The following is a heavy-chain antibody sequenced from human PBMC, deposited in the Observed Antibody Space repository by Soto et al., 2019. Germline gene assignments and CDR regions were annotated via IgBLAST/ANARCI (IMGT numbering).Heavy chain of an antibody. J-gene: IGHJ6*03. CDR1: GFTFSSYS. CDR3: ASASGYYDFWSGCSEYYYYYMDV. CDR2: ISSSSSYI. D-gene: IGHD3-3*01. Sequence: EVQLVESGGGLVKPGGSLRLSCAASGFTFSSYSMNWVRQAPGKGLEWVSSISSSSSYIYYADSVKGRFTISRDNAKNSLYLQMNSLRAEDTAVYYCASASGYYDFWSGCSEYYYYYMDVWGKGTTVTVSS. V-gene: IGHV3-21*01.